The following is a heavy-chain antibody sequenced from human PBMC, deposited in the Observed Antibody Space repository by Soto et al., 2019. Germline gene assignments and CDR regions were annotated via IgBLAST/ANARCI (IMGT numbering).Heavy chain of an antibody. CDR1: GGSISSGGYY. V-gene: IGHV4-31*03. CDR2: IYYSGST. CDR3: ARDSHYCSSTSCYSPLAFDI. D-gene: IGHD2-2*02. Sequence: PSETLSLTCTVSGGSISSGGYYWSWIRQHPGKGLEWIGYIYYSGSTYYNPSLKSRVTISVDTSKNQFSLKLSSVTAADTAVYYCARDSHYCSSTSCYSPLAFDIWGQGTVVTVSS. J-gene: IGHJ3*02.